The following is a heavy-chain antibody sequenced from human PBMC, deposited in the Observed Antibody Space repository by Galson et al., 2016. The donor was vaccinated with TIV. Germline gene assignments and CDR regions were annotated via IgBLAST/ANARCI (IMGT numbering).Heavy chain of an antibody. D-gene: IGHD4-17*01. CDR1: GFTLSTFW. Sequence: SLRLSCAASGFTLSTFWMSWVRQAPGKGLEWVANIKQDGSDKNYVDSVKGRFTISRDHTKNSVFLQMSSLRAEDTAVYYCVRDWDDYGHHSAFDSWGQGTQVTVSS. CDR2: IKQDGSDK. V-gene: IGHV3-7*01. J-gene: IGHJ4*02. CDR3: VRDWDDYGHHSAFDS.